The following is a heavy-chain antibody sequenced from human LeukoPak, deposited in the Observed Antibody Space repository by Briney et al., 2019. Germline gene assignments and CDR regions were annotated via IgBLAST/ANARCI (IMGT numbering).Heavy chain of an antibody. D-gene: IGHD6-13*01. CDR2: INPNSGGT. CDR1: GYTFTGYY. CDR3: AREYSSSRGEGFDP. Sequence: ASVKVSCKASGYTFTGYYMHWVRQAPGQGLEWMGWINPNSGGTNYAQKFQGWVTMTRDTSISTAYMELSRLRSDDTAVYYCAREYSSSRGEGFDPWGQGTLVTVFS. V-gene: IGHV1-2*04. J-gene: IGHJ5*02.